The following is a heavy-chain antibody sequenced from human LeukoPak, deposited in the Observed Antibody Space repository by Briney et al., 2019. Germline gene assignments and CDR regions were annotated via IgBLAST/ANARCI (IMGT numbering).Heavy chain of an antibody. CDR3: ARLYYDFWSGYYTLGMDV. Sequence: SETLSLTCTVSGGSISSYYWSWIRQPLGKGLEWIGYIYYSGSTNYNPSLKSRVTISVDTSKNQFSLKLSSVTAADTAVYYCARLYYDFWSGYYTLGMDVWGQGTTVTVSS. J-gene: IGHJ6*02. CDR2: IYYSGST. D-gene: IGHD3-3*01. CDR1: GGSISSYY. V-gene: IGHV4-59*01.